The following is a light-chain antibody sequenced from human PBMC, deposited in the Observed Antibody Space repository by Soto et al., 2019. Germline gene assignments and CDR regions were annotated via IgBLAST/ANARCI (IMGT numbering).Light chain of an antibody. Sequence: QSALTQPASVSGSPGQSITISCTGTSSDVGSYNLVSWYQQHPGKAPKLMTYEGSKRPSGVSNRFSGSKSGNTASLTISGLQAEDEADYYCCSYAGSSTFERVFGGGTKLTVL. CDR2: EGS. CDR1: SSDVGSYNL. V-gene: IGLV2-23*03. J-gene: IGLJ2*01. CDR3: CSYAGSSTFERV.